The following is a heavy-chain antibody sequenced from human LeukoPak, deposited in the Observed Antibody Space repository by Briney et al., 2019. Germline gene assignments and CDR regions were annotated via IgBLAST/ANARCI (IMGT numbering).Heavy chain of an antibody. CDR3: ARPKEVHRGYSGYDGWMGPGPFDY. CDR2: IYPGAPAN. CDR1: RCRFTTYS. D-gene: IGHD5-12*01. J-gene: IGHJ4*02. Sequence: GGSLHTSYKGSRCRFTTYSSGGGRQMPGKSRRGVWIIYPGAPANRYSPSFQGQITISADKSISTAYLQWSSLKASDTAMYYCARPKEVHRGYSGYDGWMGPGPFDYWGQGTLVTVSS. V-gene: IGHV5-51*01.